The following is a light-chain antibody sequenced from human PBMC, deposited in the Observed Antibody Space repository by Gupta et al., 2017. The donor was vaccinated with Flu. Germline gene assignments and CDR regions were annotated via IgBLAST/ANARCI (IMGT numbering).Light chain of an antibody. Sequence: DVVMTQTPLSLSVIPGQPASISCKSSQSLLYSDGKTYLYWYVQRPGQPPQPLMYEVSNRGSGVLDRFGGSGSGTDFTLKISRVEAEDVGVYYCRQNIHLPWTFGRGTKVEIK. CDR2: EVS. CDR1: QSLLYSDGKTY. J-gene: IGKJ1*01. CDR3: RQNIHLPWT. V-gene: IGKV2D-29*01.